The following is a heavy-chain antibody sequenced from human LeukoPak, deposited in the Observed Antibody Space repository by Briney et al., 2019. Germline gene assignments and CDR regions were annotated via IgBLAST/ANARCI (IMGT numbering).Heavy chain of an antibody. J-gene: IGHJ4*02. CDR2: IIPIFGTA. D-gene: IGHD6-13*01. Sequence: ASVKVSCKASGYTFTGYYMHWVRQAPGQGLEWMGGIIPIFGTANYAQKFQGRVTITADESTSTAYMELSSLRSEDTAVYYCAAKAAAGTRVYFDYWGQGILVAVSS. V-gene: IGHV1-69*13. CDR3: AAKAAAGTRVYFDY. CDR1: GYTFTGYY.